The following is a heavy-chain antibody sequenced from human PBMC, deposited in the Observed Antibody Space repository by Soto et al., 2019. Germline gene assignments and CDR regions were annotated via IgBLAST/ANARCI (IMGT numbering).Heavy chain of an antibody. CDR2: IYYSGST. CDR1: GGSISSYY. Sequence: SETLSLTCTVSGGSISSYYWSWIRRPPGKGLEWIGYIYYSGSTNYNPSLKSRVTISVDTSKNQFSLKLSSVTAADTAVYYCAREGVSRSSSWTNYYYGMDVWGQGTTVTVS. V-gene: IGHV4-59*01. D-gene: IGHD6-13*01. J-gene: IGHJ6*02. CDR3: AREGVSRSSSWTNYYYGMDV.